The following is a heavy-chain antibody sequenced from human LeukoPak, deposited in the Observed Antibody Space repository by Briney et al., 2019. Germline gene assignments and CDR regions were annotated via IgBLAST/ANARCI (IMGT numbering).Heavy chain of an antibody. D-gene: IGHD5-18*01. J-gene: IGHJ4*02. V-gene: IGHV2-70*11. CDR1: GFSLSTSRMC. CDR3: ARALCGYSYGYDY. CDR2: IDWDDDK. Sequence: GPPLVKPTQTLTLTYTFSGFSLSTSRMCVTWIRQPPGKALEWLPRIDWDDDKYYSTSLKTRLTISKDTSKNQVVLTMTNMDPVDTATYYCARALCGYSYGYDYWGQGTLVTVSS.